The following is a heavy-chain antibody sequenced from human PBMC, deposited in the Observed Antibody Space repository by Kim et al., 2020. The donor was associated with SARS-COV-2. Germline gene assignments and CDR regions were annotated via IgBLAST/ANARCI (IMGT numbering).Heavy chain of an antibody. V-gene: IGHV4-39*07. D-gene: IGHD3-22*01. Sequence: LKSRVTISVDTSKNQFSLKLSSVTAADTAVYYCARDRYYDSSGHTGVDYWGQGTLVTVSS. J-gene: IGHJ4*02. CDR3: ARDRYYDSSGHTGVDY.